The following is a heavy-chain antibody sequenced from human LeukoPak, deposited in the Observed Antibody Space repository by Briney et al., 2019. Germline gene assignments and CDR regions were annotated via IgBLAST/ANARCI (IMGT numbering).Heavy chain of an antibody. V-gene: IGHV4-59*01. D-gene: IGHD3-10*01. CDR3: ARELLWFGTSD. CDR1: GGSISSYY. CDR2: IYYSGST. J-gene: IGHJ4*02. Sequence: SETLSLTCTVSGGSISSYYWSWIRQPPGKGLEWIGYIYYSGSTNYNPSLKSRVTISVDTSKNQFSLKLSSVTAADTAVYYCARELLWFGTSDWGQGTLVTVSS.